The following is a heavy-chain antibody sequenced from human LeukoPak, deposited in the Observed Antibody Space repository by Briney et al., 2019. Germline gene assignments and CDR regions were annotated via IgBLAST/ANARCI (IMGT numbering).Heavy chain of an antibody. J-gene: IGHJ4*02. V-gene: IGHV1-69*13. CDR2: IIPIFGTA. D-gene: IGHD3-22*01. CDR1: GGTFSRYA. CDR3: ARVYLKRDYYDSRAYFSFDY. Sequence: GASVKVSCKASGGTFSRYAISWVRQAPGQGLEWMGGIIPIFGTANYAQKFQGRITITADDSTSTAYMELSSLRSEDTAVYYCARVYLKRDYYDSRAYFSFDYWGQGTLVTVSS.